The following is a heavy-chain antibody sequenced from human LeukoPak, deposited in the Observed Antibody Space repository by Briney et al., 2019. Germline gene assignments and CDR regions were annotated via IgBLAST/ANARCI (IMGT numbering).Heavy chain of an antibody. CDR1: GGTFSSYA. Sequence: ASVEVSCKASGGTFSSYAISWVRQAPGQGLEWMGGIIPIFGTANYAQKFQGRVTITADKSTSTAYMELSSLRSEDTAVYYCARDGSSPGAYYFDYWGQGTLVTVSS. J-gene: IGHJ4*02. V-gene: IGHV1-69*06. CDR2: IIPIFGTA. D-gene: IGHD6-13*01. CDR3: ARDGSSPGAYYFDY.